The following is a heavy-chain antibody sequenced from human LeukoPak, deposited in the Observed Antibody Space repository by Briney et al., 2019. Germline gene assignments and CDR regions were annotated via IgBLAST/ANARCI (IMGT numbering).Heavy chain of an antibody. Sequence: PGGSLRVSCAASGFTFSSYAMHWVRQAPGKGLEWVAVISYDGSNKYYADSVKGRFTISRDNSKNTLYLQMNSLRAEDTAVYYCARGDDYGDYWGQGTLVTVSS. J-gene: IGHJ4*02. CDR3: ARGDDYGDY. CDR2: ISYDGSNK. V-gene: IGHV3-30*04. CDR1: GFTFSSYA.